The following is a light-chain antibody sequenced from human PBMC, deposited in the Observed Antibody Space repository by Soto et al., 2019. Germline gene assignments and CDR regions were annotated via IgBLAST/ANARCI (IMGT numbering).Light chain of an antibody. Sequence: QSAMSQPASVAFSPVHPLTIRVTWTISDVGGYNYVSWYQQHPGKAPKLMIYEVSNRPSGVSNRFSGSKSGNTASLTISGLQAEDEADYYCSSYTSSSTLDDVFVTGNKGNVL. CDR1: ISDVGGYNY. CDR3: SSYTSSSTLDDV. CDR2: EVS. J-gene: IGLJ1*01. V-gene: IGLV2-14*01.